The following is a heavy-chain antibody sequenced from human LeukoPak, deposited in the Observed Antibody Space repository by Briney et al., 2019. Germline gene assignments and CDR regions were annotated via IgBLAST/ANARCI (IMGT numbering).Heavy chain of an antibody. CDR1: GFTVSNNY. CDR2: IYSGGST. J-gene: IGHJ3*02. CDR3: ARGLYSSGYYYDAFDI. Sequence: GGSLRLSCAASGFTVSNNYMSWVRQAPGKGLEWVSLIYSGGSTHYTDSVKGRFNISRDNSKNTLYLQVNSLRAEDTAVYYCARGLYSSGYYYDAFDIWGQGTMVTVSS. D-gene: IGHD3-22*01. V-gene: IGHV3-66*01.